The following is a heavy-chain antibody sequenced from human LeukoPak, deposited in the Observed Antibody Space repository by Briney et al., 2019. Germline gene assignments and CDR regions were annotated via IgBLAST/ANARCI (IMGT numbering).Heavy chain of an antibody. J-gene: IGHJ3*02. V-gene: IGHV3-30-3*01. D-gene: IGHD5-18*01. CDR2: ISHDGSNK. CDR1: GFTFSNYA. CDR3: ARGREGYSYDYAFDI. Sequence: GGPLRLSCAASGFTFSNYAMYWVRQAPGKGLEWVALISHDGSNKNYADSVKGRFTISRDNSKNTLYLQMNSLRAEDTAVYYCARGREGYSYDYAFDIWGQGTMVTVSS.